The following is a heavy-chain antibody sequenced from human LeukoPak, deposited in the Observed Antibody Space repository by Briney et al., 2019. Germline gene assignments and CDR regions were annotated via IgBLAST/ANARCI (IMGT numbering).Heavy chain of an antibody. V-gene: IGHV3-21*03. CDR3: AKDGGYCSGGSCYSKYYFDY. J-gene: IGHJ4*02. CDR1: GFTFSSYS. Sequence: GGSLRLSCAASGFTFSSYSMNWVCQAPGKGPEWVSSISSRSSYINYADSMKGRFTISRDNAKNSLYLQMNSLRAEDTAVYYCAKDGGYCSGGSCYSKYYFDYWGQGTLVTVSS. CDR2: ISSRSSYI. D-gene: IGHD2-15*01.